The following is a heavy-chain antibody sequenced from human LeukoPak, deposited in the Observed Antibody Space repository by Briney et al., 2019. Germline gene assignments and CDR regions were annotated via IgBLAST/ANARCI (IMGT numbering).Heavy chain of an antibody. V-gene: IGHV4-39*01. CDR3: SVVPAAYGDALDI. CDR1: GGSISSSSYY. J-gene: IGHJ3*02. D-gene: IGHD2-2*01. Sequence: SETLSLTCTVSGGSISSSSYYWGWIRQPPGKGLEWIGSIYYSGSTYYNPSLKSRVTISVDTSKNQFSLKLSSVTAADTAVYYCSVVPAAYGDALDIWGQGTMVTVSS. CDR2: IYYSGST.